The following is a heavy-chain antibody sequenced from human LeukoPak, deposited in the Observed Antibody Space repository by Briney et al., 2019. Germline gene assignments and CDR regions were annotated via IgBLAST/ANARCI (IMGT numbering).Heavy chain of an antibody. CDR3: ARATPYDFWSGQSRFDP. V-gene: IGHV1-2*02. J-gene: IGHJ5*02. CDR1: GYTFTGYY. D-gene: IGHD3-3*01. Sequence: ASVKVSCKASGYTFTGYYMHWVRQAPGQGLEWMGWINPNSGGTNYAQKFQGRVTMTRDTSISTAYMELSRLRSDDTAVYYCARATPYDFWSGQSRFDPWGQGTLVTVSS. CDR2: INPNSGGT.